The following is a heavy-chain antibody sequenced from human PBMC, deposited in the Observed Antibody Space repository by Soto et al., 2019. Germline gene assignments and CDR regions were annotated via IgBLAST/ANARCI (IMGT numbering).Heavy chain of an antibody. CDR2: INPNSGGT. D-gene: IGHD2-15*01. Sequence: ASVKVSCTASGYTFAGYYMHWVRQAPAQTLERMGWINPNSGGTNYAQKFQGWVTMTRDTSISTAYMELSRLRSDDTAVYYCARDRGDCSGGSCYSGVDYWGQGTLVTVSS. V-gene: IGHV1-2*04. CDR1: GYTFAGYY. J-gene: IGHJ4*02. CDR3: ARDRGDCSGGSCYSGVDY.